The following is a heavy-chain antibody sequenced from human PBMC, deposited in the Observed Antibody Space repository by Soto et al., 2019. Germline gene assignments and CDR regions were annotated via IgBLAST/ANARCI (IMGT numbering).Heavy chain of an antibody. J-gene: IGHJ6*02. D-gene: IGHD3-22*01. Sequence: QVQLVQSGAEVKKPGSSVKVSCKASGGTFSSYAISWVRQAPGQGLEWMGGIIPIFGTANYAQKFQGRVTITADESTSTAYMELSSLRSEDTAVYYCARSPSPIVVVNYYYGMDVWVQGTTVTVSS. CDR2: IIPIFGTA. CDR1: GGTFSSYA. V-gene: IGHV1-69*01. CDR3: ARSPSPIVVVNYYYGMDV.